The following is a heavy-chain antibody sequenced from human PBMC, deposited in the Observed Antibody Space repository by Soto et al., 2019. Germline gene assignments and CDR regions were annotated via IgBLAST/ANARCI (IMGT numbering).Heavy chain of an antibody. CDR2: ISYDGGLQ. CDR3: VSDRGYGHASVPYS. CDR1: GFIFTSYG. J-gene: IGHJ4*02. D-gene: IGHD5-18*01. Sequence: QAPLVESGGGVVQPGRSLRLSCAASGFIFTSYGMHWVRQAPGTRLEWVAVISYDGGLQHYADSVKGRFTISRDNSKNMVLLQMNSLRAEDTAVYYCVSDRGYGHASVPYSWGQGTLVSVSS. V-gene: IGHV3-30*03.